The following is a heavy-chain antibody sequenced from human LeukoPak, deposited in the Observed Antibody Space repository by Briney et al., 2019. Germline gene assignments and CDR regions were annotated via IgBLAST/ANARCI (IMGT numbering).Heavy chain of an antibody. CDR3: ARDQNLAAAGPIRTYYYYYYMDV. V-gene: IGHV1-18*01. D-gene: IGHD6-13*01. J-gene: IGHJ6*03. CDR1: GYTFTSYG. Sequence: GASVKVSCKASGYTFTSYGISWVRQAPGQGLEWMGWISAYNGNTNYAQKLQGRVTMTTDTSTSIAYMELRSLRSDDTAVYYCARDQNLAAAGPIRTYYYYYYMDVWGKGTTVTVSS. CDR2: ISAYNGNT.